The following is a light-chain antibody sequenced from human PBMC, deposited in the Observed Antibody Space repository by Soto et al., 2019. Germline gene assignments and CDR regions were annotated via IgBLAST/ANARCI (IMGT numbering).Light chain of an antibody. Sequence: DIQMTQSPSTLSASVGARVTITCRSSPSISSCLAWYQQKPGKAPKLLIYDASSLESGVPSRFRGSRSGTEFTLTISSLQPDDFATYYCQQYNSYSWTVGQGTKVEIK. CDR2: DAS. CDR3: QQYNSYSWT. CDR1: PSISSC. J-gene: IGKJ1*01. V-gene: IGKV1-5*01.